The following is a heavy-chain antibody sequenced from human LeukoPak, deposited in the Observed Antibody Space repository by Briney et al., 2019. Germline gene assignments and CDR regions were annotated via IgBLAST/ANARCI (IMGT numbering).Heavy chain of an antibody. CDR2: ISYDGGHK. Sequence: GGSLTLFCRAWVFPLSLYAIHGVRQATGKGLEWVLDISYDGGHKEYADSVKGRFTISRDNSKDKLYLQMNSLRTDDTAMYCCARDDIEMATVRYYAFDVWGQGTMVTVSS. CDR1: VFPLSLYA. D-gene: IGHD5-24*01. CDR3: ARDDIEMATVRYYAFDV. J-gene: IGHJ3*01. V-gene: IGHV3-30*01.